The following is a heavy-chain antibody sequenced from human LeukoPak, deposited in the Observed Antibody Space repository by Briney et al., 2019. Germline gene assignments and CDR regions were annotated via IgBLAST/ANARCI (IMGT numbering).Heavy chain of an antibody. CDR3: ARDQNGLTWFDS. Sequence: GGSLRLSCAASGFSVSSDYINWVRQAPGRGLEWGSVIYSGGSTYYADSVKGRFTISRDKSKNTVYLQINTLRAEDTAVYYCARDQNGLTWFDSWGQGTLVTVSS. CDR1: GFSVSSDY. CDR2: IYSGGST. V-gene: IGHV3-66*01. J-gene: IGHJ5*01. D-gene: IGHD2-2*03.